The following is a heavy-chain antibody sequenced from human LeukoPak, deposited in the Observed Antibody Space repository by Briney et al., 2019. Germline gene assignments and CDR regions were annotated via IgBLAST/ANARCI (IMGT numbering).Heavy chain of an antibody. J-gene: IGHJ5*02. CDR1: GFTVSSNY. CDR3: AKDHKVVVVVAATPSP. D-gene: IGHD2-15*01. V-gene: IGHV3-30*02. Sequence: GGSLRLSCAASGFTVSSNYMSRVRQAPGKGLEWVAFIRYDGSNKYYADSVKGRFTISRDNSKNTLYLQMNSLRAEDTAVYYCAKDHKVVVVVAATPSPWGQGTLVTVSS. CDR2: IRYDGSNK.